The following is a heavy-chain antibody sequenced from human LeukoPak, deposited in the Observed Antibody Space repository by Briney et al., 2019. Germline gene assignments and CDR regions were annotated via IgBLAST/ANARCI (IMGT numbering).Heavy chain of an antibody. CDR1: GGSFSGYY. CDR3: ARADHSNPDY. V-gene: IGHV4-34*01. J-gene: IGHJ4*02. CDR2: INHSGST. D-gene: IGHD4-11*01. Sequence: SETLSLTCAVYGGSFSGYYWSWIRQPPGKGLEWIGEINHSGSTNYNPSLKSRVTISVDTSKNQFSLKLSSVTAADTAVYYCARADHSNPDYWGQGTLVTVSS.